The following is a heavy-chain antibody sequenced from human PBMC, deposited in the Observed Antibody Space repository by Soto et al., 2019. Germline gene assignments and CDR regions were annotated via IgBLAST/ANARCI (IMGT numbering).Heavy chain of an antibody. D-gene: IGHD6-13*01. CDR2: ISYGGDST. V-gene: IGHV3-23*01. CDR3: ARRGPGTYFDY. Sequence: GGSLRLSCAASGFTFSNYAMHWVRQAPGKGLEWVSVISYGGDSTYYADSVKGRFTISRDNSKNTLYLQMNSLRAEDTAVYYCARRGPGTYFDYWGQGTLVTVSS. CDR1: GFTFSNYA. J-gene: IGHJ4*02.